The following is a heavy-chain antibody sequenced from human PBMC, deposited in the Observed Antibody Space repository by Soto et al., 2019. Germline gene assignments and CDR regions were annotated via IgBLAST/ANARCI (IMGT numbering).Heavy chain of an antibody. CDR3: ARGLVGAIETYYYYGMDV. V-gene: IGHV1-18*04. CDR1: GYTFTSYG. J-gene: IGHJ6*02. D-gene: IGHD1-26*01. CDR2: ISAYNGNT. Sequence: GASVKVSCKASGYTFTSYGISWVRQAPGQGLEWMGWISAYNGNTNYAQKLQGRVTMTTDTSTSTAYMELRGLRSDDTVVYYCARGLVGAIETYYYYGMDVWGQGTTVTVSS.